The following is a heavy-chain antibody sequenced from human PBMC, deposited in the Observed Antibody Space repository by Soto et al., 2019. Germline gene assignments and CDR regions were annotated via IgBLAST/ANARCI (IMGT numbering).Heavy chain of an antibody. J-gene: IGHJ4*02. D-gene: IGHD2-2*01. CDR2: ISAYNGNT. CDR3: AREGLAGVVPAASFDY. V-gene: IGHV1-18*01. CDR1: GYTFTSYG. Sequence: ASVKVSCKASGYTFTSYGISWVRQAPGQGLEWMGWISAYNGNTNYAQKLQGRVTMTTDTSTSTAYMELRSLRSDDTAVYYCAREGLAGVVPAASFDYWGQGTLVTVSS.